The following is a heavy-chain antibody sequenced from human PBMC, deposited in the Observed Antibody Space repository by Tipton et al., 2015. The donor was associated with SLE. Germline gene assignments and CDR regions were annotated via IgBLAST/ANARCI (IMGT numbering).Heavy chain of an antibody. D-gene: IGHD5-18*01. J-gene: IGHJ3*02. CDR2: TYYRSKWYN. CDR1: GDSVSSNSAA. CDR3: ARDFPRGYSYGYGAFDI. V-gene: IGHV6-1*01. Sequence: TLSLTCAISGDSVSSNSAAWNWIRQSPSRGLEWLGRTYYRSKWYNDYAVSVKSRITINPDTSKNQFSLQLNSVTPEDTAVYYCARDFPRGYSYGYGAFDIWGQGTMVTVSS.